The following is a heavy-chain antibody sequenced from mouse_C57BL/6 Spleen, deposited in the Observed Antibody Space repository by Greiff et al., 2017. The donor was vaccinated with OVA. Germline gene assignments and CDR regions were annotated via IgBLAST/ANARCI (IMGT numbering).Heavy chain of an antibody. CDR2: ISSGGDYI. Sequence: EVKLVESGEGLVKPGGSLKLSCAASGFTFSSYAMSWVRQTPEKRLEWVAYISSGGDYIYYADTVKGRFTISRDNARNTLYLQMSSLKSEDTAMYYCTRDGSLYYAMDYWGQGTSVTVSS. CDR1: GFTFSSYA. D-gene: IGHD6-2*01. CDR3: TRDGSLYYAMDY. V-gene: IGHV5-9-1*02. J-gene: IGHJ4*01.